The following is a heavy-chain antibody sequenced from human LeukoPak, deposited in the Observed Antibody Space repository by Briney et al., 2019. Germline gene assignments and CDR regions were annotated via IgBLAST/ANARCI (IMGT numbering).Heavy chain of an antibody. CDR1: GYTFTGHY. CDR3: AIGGGGGEYYDILTGYY. D-gene: IGHD3-9*01. V-gene: IGHV1-2*02. CDR2: INPNSGGT. Sequence: ASVKVSCKASGYTFTGHYIHWVRQAPGQGLEWMGWINPNSGGTNYAQKFQGRVTMTRDTSISTAYMELSRLRSDDTAVYYCAIGGGGGEYYDILTGYYWGQGTLVTVSS. J-gene: IGHJ4*02.